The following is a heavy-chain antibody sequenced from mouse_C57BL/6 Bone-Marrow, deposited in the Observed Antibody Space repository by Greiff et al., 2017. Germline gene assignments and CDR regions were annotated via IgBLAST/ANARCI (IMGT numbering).Heavy chain of an antibody. CDR2: IHPNSGST. J-gene: IGHJ3*01. Sequence: QVKLQQSGAELVKPGASVKLSCKASGYTFTSYWMHWVKQRPGQGLEWIGMIHPNSGSTNYNEKVKSKATLTVDKSSSTAYMQISSLTSEDSAVYYCARKMGIYYDYSWFAYWGQGTLVTVSA. CDR3: ARKMGIYYDYSWFAY. CDR1: GYTFTSYW. D-gene: IGHD2-4*01. V-gene: IGHV1-64*01.